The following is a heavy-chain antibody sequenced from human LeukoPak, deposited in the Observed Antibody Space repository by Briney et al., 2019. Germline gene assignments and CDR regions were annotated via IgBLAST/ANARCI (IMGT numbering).Heavy chain of an antibody. CDR3: AKLISPYDY. Sequence: PGGSLRLSCAASGVTFSSYGMHWVRQAPGKGLEWVSFIRYDGNNKYYADSVKGRFTISRDNSKNTLYLQMNSLRAEDTAVYYCAKLISPYDYWGQGTLVLVSS. J-gene: IGHJ4*02. CDR2: IRYDGNNK. CDR1: GVTFSSYG. V-gene: IGHV3-30*02.